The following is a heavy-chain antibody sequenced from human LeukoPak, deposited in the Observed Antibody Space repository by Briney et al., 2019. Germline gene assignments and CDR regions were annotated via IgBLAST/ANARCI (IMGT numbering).Heavy chain of an antibody. CDR1: GYSFTTYW. Sequence: GESLKISCKASGYSFTTYWIGWMRQLPGKGLEWMGIIYPSNSETRHSPSFQGQVTISADKSISTAYLQWSSLKASDTAMYYCARLNGGNWFDPWGQGTLVTVSS. CDR2: IYPSNSET. D-gene: IGHD4-23*01. V-gene: IGHV5-51*01. CDR3: ARLNGGNWFDP. J-gene: IGHJ5*02.